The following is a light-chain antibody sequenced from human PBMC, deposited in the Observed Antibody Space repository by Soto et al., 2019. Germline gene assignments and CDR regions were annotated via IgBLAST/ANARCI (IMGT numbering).Light chain of an antibody. CDR1: QDIKTN. V-gene: IGKV1-33*01. CDR3: QQSDNFPFT. Sequence: DIQMTQSPSSLSASEGDRVTITCQASQDIKTNLNWFQQKSGKAPRLLVYDASNLETGVTSRVSGIGSGTEFTFTISSLQPEDAATYYCQQSDNFPFTFGPGTKVDI. CDR2: DAS. J-gene: IGKJ3*01.